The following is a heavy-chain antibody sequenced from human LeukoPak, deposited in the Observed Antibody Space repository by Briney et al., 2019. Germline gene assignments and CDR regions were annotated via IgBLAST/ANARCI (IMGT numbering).Heavy chain of an antibody. Sequence: GGSLRLSCAASGFTFSSSWMSWVHQAPGKGLEWVANIKQDGSEKHYVDSVKGRFTISRDNTKNSLYLQMNSLRAEDTAVYYCARERWGSLYARQYYFDCWGQGTLVTVSS. V-gene: IGHV3-7*01. CDR3: ARERWGSLYARQYYFDC. CDR1: GFTFSSSW. J-gene: IGHJ4*02. CDR2: IKQDGSEK. D-gene: IGHD3-16*02.